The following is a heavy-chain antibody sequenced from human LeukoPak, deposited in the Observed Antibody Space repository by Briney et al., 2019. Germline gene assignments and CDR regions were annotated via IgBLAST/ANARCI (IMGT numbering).Heavy chain of an antibody. J-gene: IGHJ6*02. D-gene: IGHD2-2*01. V-gene: IGHV1-18*01. CDR1: GYTFTIYG. CDR2: ISAYNGNT. CDR3: ARDFYQLLSSYYYYYGMDV. Sequence: ASVNVSCKASGYTFTIYGISWVRQAPGQGLDWMGWISAYNGNTNYAQKLQGRVTMTTDTSTSTAYMELRSLRSDDTAVYYCARDFYQLLSSYYYYYGMDVWGQGTTVTVSS.